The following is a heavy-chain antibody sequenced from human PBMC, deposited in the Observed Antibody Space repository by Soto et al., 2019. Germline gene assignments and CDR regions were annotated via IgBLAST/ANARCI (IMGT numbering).Heavy chain of an antibody. Sequence: QVQLQESGPGLVKPSETLSLTCTVSGGSISSYYWSWIRQPPGKGLEWIGYIYYSGSTNYNPSLKSRVTISVDTSKNQFSLKLSSVTAADTAVYYCARPSYYDSSGYYPYYFDYWGQGTLVTVSS. J-gene: IGHJ4*02. CDR2: IYYSGST. CDR1: GGSISSYY. D-gene: IGHD3-22*01. CDR3: ARPSYYDSSGYYPYYFDY. V-gene: IGHV4-59*01.